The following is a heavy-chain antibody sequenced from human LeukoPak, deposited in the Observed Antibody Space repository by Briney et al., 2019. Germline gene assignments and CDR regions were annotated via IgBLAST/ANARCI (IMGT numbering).Heavy chain of an antibody. V-gene: IGHV4-39*07. D-gene: IGHD3-9*01. CDR2: MYYSGST. J-gene: IGHJ4*02. CDR3: ARDHEEHFDSDY. Sequence: TSETLSLTCTVSGGSISTSSYYWGWIRQPPGKGLEWIGSMYYSGSTYYNPSLKSRVTISVDTSKNQFSLKLSSVTAADTAVYYCARDHEEHFDSDYWGQGTLVTVSS. CDR1: GGSISTSSYY.